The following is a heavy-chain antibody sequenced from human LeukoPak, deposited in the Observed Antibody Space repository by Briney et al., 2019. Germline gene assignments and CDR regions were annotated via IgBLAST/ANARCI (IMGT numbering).Heavy chain of an antibody. V-gene: IGHV1-18*01. J-gene: IGHJ4*02. Sequence: ASVKVSCKASGYTFTSYGISWVRQAPGQGLEWMGWISASNGNTAYVQKLQGRVTVTTDTSTSTAYMELRSLRSDDTAVYYCARGNNGAGRLGGYHFDSWGQGTLVTVSS. CDR3: ARGNNGAGRLGGYHFDS. D-gene: IGHD3-10*01. CDR1: GYTFTSYG. CDR2: ISASNGNT.